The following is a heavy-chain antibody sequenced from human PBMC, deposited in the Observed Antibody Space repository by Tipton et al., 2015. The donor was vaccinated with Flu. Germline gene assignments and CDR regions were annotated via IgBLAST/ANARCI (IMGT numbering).Heavy chain of an antibody. CDR2: ISGNGGST. V-gene: IGHV3-23*01. D-gene: IGHD6-6*01. CDR3: AKWRGGTSSSSDY. CDR1: GFTFSTYV. J-gene: IGHJ4*02. Sequence: SLRLSCAASGFTFSTYVMSWVRQAPGKGLEWVSAISGNGGSTYYADSVKGRFTISRDNSKNTLSLQMNSLRAEDTAVYYCAKWRGGTSSSSDYWGQGTLVTVSS.